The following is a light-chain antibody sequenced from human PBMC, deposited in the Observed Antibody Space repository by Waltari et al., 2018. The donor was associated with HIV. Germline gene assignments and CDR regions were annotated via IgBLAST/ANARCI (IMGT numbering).Light chain of an antibody. CDR1: STDVGSYNF. V-gene: IGLV2-23*02. Sequence: QSALTQPASVSGSPGQSITISCTGTSTDVGSYNFVSWYQQHPGKAPRLIIYEVSKRPSGVSNRFSGSKSGNTASLTISGLQAEDEADYSCCSYAGKSNTFLIFGGGTKLTVL. CDR2: EVS. J-gene: IGLJ2*01. CDR3: CSYAGKSNTFLI.